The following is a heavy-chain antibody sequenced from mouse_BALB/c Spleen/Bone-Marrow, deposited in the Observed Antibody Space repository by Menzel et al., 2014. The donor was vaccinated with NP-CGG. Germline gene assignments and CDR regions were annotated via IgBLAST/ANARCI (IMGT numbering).Heavy chain of an antibody. D-gene: IGHD1-1*01. CDR3: ALYYYGSLDY. CDR1: GYTFTSYW. CDR2: INPSNGRT. Sequence: QVRLQQSGAELVKPGASVKLSCKASGYTFTSYWMHWVKQRPGQGLEWIGEINPSNGRTNYNEQFMSKATLTVDKSSRTAYMLLSSLTSEKSAVYYCALYYYGSLDYWGQGTTLTVSS. V-gene: IGHV1S81*02. J-gene: IGHJ2*01.